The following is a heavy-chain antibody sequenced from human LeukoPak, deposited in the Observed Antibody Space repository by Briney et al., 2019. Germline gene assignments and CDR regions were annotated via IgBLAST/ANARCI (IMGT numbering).Heavy chain of an antibody. CDR2: FDPEDGET. V-gene: IGHV1-24*01. CDR3: ASTQDYYDNSAPPLDY. Sequence: ASVKVSCKVSGYTRTEVAMHWVRQAPGKGLEWMGSFDPEDGETLYAQKFQGRVTLTEDTSTATAYMELSRLRFDDTAVYFCASTQDYYDNSAPPLDYWGQGTLVTVSS. CDR1: GYTRTEVA. D-gene: IGHD3-22*01. J-gene: IGHJ4*02.